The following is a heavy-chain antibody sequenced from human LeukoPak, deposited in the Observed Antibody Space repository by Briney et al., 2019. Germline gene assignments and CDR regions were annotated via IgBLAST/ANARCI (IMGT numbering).Heavy chain of an antibody. D-gene: IGHD1-26*01. J-gene: IGHJ5*02. CDR3: AKDWELGS. Sequence: SETLSLTCCVSGASISSYYWNWIRQPPGKGLEWIGNIYIRGSTNYNPSLKSRVTISLDTSKDQFSLKLTSVTAADTAFYYCAKDWELGSWGQGTLVTVSS. V-gene: IGHV4-59*01. CDR1: GASISSYY. CDR2: IYIRGST.